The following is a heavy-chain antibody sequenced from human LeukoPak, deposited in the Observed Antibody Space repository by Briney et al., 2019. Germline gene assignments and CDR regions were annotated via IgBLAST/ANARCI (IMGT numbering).Heavy chain of an antibody. CDR2: INPKSGGT. V-gene: IGHV1-2*02. D-gene: IGHD6-13*01. CDR1: GYTFTGYY. J-gene: IGHJ5*02. Sequence: ASVKVSCKASGYTFTGYYMHWVRQAPGQGLEWMGWINPKSGGTNYAQKFQGRVTMTRDTSISTAYMELSRLRSDDTAVYYCARDLAAAGRYNWFDPWGQGTLVTVSS. CDR3: ARDLAAAGRYNWFDP.